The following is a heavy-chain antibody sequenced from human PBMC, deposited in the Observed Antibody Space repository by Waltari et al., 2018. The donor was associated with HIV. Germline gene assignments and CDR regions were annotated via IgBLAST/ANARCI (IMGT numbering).Heavy chain of an antibody. CDR1: GFTFSSYG. V-gene: IGHV3-30*02. CDR2: IRYDGNNK. CDR3: AKDLVYDYVSAFDI. D-gene: IGHD3-16*01. J-gene: IGHJ3*02. Sequence: QVQLMESGGGVVQPGGSLRLSCAASGFTFSSYGMHWVRQAPGKGLEWVAFIRYDGNNKYYADSVKGRFTISRDNSKNTLYLQMNSLRAEDTAVYYCAKDLVYDYVSAFDIWGQGTMVTVSS.